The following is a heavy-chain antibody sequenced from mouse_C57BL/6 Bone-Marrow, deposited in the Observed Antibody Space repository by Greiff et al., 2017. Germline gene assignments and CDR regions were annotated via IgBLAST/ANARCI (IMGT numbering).Heavy chain of an antibody. CDR3: ARIDYDVDAMDY. Sequence: EVKLQQSGPELVKPGASVKIPCKASGYTFTDYNMDWVKQSHGKSLEWIGDINPNNGGTIYNQKFKGKATLTVDKSSSTAYMELRSLTSEDTAVYYCARIDYDVDAMDYWGQGTSVTVSS. V-gene: IGHV1-18*01. D-gene: IGHD2-4*01. J-gene: IGHJ4*01. CDR1: GYTFTDYN. CDR2: INPNNGGT.